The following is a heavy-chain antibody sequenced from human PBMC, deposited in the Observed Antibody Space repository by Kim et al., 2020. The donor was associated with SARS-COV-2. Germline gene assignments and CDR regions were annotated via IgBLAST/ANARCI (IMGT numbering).Heavy chain of an antibody. CDR2: IYYSGSA. CDR3: ARHYHYYYMDV. CDR1: GGSISSSNYY. Sequence: SETLSLTCTVSGGSISSSNYYWGWIRQPPGKGLEWIGNIYYSGSAYYSPSLKSRVTISVDTSKNQLSLKLRSVTAADTAVDYCARHYHYYYMDVWGKGTT. J-gene: IGHJ6*03. D-gene: IGHD3-16*02. V-gene: IGHV4-39*01.